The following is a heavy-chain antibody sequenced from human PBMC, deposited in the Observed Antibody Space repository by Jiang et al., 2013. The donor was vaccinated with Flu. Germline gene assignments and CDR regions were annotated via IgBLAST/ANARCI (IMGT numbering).Heavy chain of an antibody. CDR1: GFTFTTYA. CDR3: AKSVVYGANGLTFDN. V-gene: IGHV3-23*01. D-gene: IGHD4-23*01. CDR2: ISGGGGTT. J-gene: IGHJ4*02. Sequence: VQLLESGGGLVQPGGSLRLSCAASGFTFTTYAMSWVRQAPGKGLEWVSAISGGGGTTYYADSVKGRFTISRDNSKSTLYLQMNRLRDEDTAVYYCAKSVVYGANGLTFDNWGQGTLVTVSS.